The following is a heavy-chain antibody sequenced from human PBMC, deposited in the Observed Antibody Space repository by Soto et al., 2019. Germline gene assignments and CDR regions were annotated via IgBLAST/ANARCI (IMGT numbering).Heavy chain of an antibody. CDR3: SRGTLYSGSYYHDY. CDR1: GGTFSSYT. D-gene: IGHD1-26*01. CDR2: IIPILGIA. J-gene: IGHJ4*02. Sequence: QVQLVQSGAEVKKPGSSVKVSCKASGGTFSSYTISWVRQAPGQGLEWMGRIIPILGIANYAQKFQGRVTITADKSTSTAYMELSSLRSDDTAVYYCSRGTLYSGSYYHDYWGQGTLVTVSS. V-gene: IGHV1-69*02.